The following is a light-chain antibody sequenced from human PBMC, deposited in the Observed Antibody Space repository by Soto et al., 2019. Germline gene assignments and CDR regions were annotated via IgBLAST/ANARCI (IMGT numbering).Light chain of an antibody. J-gene: IGLJ1*01. CDR2: EVS. CDR1: SSDVGGYNY. Sequence: QSALTQPASVSLSAGQSIAISCTGTSSDVGGYNYVSWYQQHPGKAPKLLLSEVSKRPSGVSDRFSGSKSGNTASLTISGLQTQDEADYYCSSFTSAYTFVFGTGTKVTVL. V-gene: IGLV2-14*01. CDR3: SSFTSAYTFV.